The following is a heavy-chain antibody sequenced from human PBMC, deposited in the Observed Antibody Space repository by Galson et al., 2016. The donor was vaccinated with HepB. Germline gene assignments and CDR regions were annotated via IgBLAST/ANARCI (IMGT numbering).Heavy chain of an antibody. CDR3: VRGAGVVPDY. J-gene: IGHJ4*02. CDR2: IKTDGSER. D-gene: IGHD3-10*01. V-gene: IGHV3-7*01. Sequence: SLRLSCAASGLIFSSSGMPWVRQAPGKGLEWVAHIKTDGSERYYVDSVKGRFTISRDTAENSLYLQMNSLGVEDTAVYYCVRGAGVVPDYWGQGSLVTVSS. CDR1: GLIFSSSG.